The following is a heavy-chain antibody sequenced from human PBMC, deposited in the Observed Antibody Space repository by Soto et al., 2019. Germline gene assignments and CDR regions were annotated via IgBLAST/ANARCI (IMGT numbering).Heavy chain of an antibody. J-gene: IGHJ6*02. CDR2: IYQSGIT. V-gene: IGHV4-4*02. Sequence: SETLSLTCDVSGGSITTGHWWTWVRQSPGKGLEWIGEIYQSGITNYNPSLNSRLSISMDQSKNQFSLKLTSVTAADTALYFCARGFSFSDNSDNDRIYFYYGLNVWGQGTTVTVSS. CDR3: ARGFSFSDNSDNDRIYFYYGLNV. D-gene: IGHD2-15*01. CDR1: GGSITTGHW.